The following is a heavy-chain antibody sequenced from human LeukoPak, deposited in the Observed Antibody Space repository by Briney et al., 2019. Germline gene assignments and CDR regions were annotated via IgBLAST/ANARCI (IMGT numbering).Heavy chain of an antibody. CDR3: AKSPRRITRVRGVITPVYYFDY. Sequence: GRSLRLSCAASGFTFDDYAMHWVRQAPGEGLEWVSGISWNSGSIGYADSVKGRFTISRDNAKNSLYLQMNSLRAEDTALYYCAKSPRRITRVRGVITPVYYFDYWGQGTLVTVSS. V-gene: IGHV3-9*01. D-gene: IGHD3-10*01. CDR2: ISWNSGSI. J-gene: IGHJ4*02. CDR1: GFTFDDYA.